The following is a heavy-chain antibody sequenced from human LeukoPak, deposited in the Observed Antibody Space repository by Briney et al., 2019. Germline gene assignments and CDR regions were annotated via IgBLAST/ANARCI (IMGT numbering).Heavy chain of an antibody. CDR1: GFRFSTYG. J-gene: IGHJ3*02. V-gene: IGHV3-30*18. D-gene: IGHD2-15*01. CDR3: AKTSVCSGGSCYYDGIDI. CDR2: ISYDGSNK. Sequence: GGSLRLSCAASGFRFSTYGMHWVRQAPGKGLEWVAMISYDGSNKYYADSVKGRFTISRDNSKNTLYLQMSSLRVEDTAVYYCAKTSVCSGGSCYYDGIDIWGQGTMVTVSS.